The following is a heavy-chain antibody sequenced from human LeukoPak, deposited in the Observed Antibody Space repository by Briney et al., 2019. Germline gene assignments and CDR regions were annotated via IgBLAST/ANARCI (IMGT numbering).Heavy chain of an antibody. CDR3: ARAHSSSWYMDY. V-gene: IGHV4-59*01. D-gene: IGHD6-13*01. Sequence: PSETLSLTCTVSGGSISSYYWSWIRQPPGKGLEWIGYVYSSGSINYNPSLKSRVTISVDTSKNQFSLKVTSMAAADTAVYYCARAHSSSWYMDYWGQGTLVTVSS. CDR2: VYSSGSI. J-gene: IGHJ4*02. CDR1: GGSISSYY.